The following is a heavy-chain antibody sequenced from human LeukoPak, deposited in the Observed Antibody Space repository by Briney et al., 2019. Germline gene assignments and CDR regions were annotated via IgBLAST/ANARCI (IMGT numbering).Heavy chain of an antibody. V-gene: IGHV3-23*01. D-gene: IGHD2-2*01. Sequence: AGGSLRLSCAASGFTFSSYAMSWVRQAPGKGLEWVSAISGSGGSTYYADSVKGRFTISRDNSKNTLYLQMNSLRAEDTAVYYCAKPIAVVVPAARGSDPWGQGTLVTVSS. J-gene: IGHJ5*02. CDR2: ISGSGGST. CDR1: GFTFSSYA. CDR3: AKPIAVVVPAARGSDP.